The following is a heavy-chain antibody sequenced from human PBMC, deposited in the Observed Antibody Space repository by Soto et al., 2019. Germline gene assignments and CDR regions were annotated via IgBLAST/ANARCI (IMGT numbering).Heavy chain of an antibody. D-gene: IGHD5-12*01. CDR1: GFTFDDYA. CDR2: ISWNSGSI. Sequence: EVQLVESGGGLVQPGRSLRLSCAASGFTFDDYAMHWVRQAPGKGLEWVSGISWNSGSIGYADSVKGRFTISRDNAKNSLHLQMNSLRAEDTALYYCAKDMSRSRWLQFRGFAYWGQGTLVTVSS. CDR3: AKDMSRSRWLQFRGFAY. V-gene: IGHV3-9*01. J-gene: IGHJ4*02.